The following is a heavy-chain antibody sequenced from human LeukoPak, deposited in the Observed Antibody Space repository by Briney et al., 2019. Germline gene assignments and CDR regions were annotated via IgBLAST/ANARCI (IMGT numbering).Heavy chain of an antibody. V-gene: IGHV4-4*08. J-gene: IGHJ4*02. Sequence: PSETLSLTCNVSTDSFTRYYWSWIRQPPGKGLEWIGYVYHSGSTYYNPSLKSRVTISVDTSKNQFSLKLSSVTAADTAVYYCARVTGGVVIIVTPRASFDYWGQGTLVTVSS. CDR2: VYHSGST. CDR1: TDSFTRYY. D-gene: IGHD3-3*01. CDR3: ARVTGGVVIIVTPRASFDY.